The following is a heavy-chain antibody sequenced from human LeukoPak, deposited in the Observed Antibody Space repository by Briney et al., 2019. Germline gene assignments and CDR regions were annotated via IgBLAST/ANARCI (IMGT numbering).Heavy chain of an antibody. CDR2: IYYTGST. V-gene: IGHV4-59*01. Sequence: SETLSLTCTVSGGTISSYYWSWIRQPPGKGLEWIGYIYYTGSTNYNPSLKSRVTISVDTSKNQFSLKLSSVTAADTAVYYCATLTGYSSESWFDPWGQGILVTVSS. D-gene: IGHD3-9*01. J-gene: IGHJ5*02. CDR3: ATLTGYSSESWFDP. CDR1: GGTISSYY.